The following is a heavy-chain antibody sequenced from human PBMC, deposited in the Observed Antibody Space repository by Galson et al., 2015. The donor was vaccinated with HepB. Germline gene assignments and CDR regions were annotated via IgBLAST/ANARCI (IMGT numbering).Heavy chain of an antibody. J-gene: IGHJ5*02. CDR2: INPNSGGT. D-gene: IGHD6-13*01. V-gene: IGHV1-2*06. Sequence: SVKVSCKASGYTFTGYYMHWVRQAPGQGLEWMGRINPNSGGTNYAQKFQGRVTMTRDTSISTAYMELSRLRSDDTAVYYCARDFEKSIAAAGTGWDWFDPWGQGTLVTVSS. CDR3: ARDFEKSIAAAGTGWDWFDP. CDR1: GYTFTGYY.